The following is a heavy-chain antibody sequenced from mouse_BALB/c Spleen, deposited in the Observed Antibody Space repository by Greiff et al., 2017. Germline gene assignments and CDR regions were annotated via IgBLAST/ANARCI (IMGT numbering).Heavy chain of an antibody. D-gene: IGHD4-1*01. CDR2: IWSGGST. CDR3: ASSLGDYAMDY. CDR1: GFSLTSYG. V-gene: IGHV2-2*02. Sequence: VQLQQSGPGLVQPSQSLSITCTVSGFSLTSYGVHWVRQSPGKGLEWLGVIWSGGSTDYNAAFISRLSISKDNSKSQVFFKMNSLQANDTAIYYCASSLGDYAMDYWGQGTSVTVAS. J-gene: IGHJ4*01.